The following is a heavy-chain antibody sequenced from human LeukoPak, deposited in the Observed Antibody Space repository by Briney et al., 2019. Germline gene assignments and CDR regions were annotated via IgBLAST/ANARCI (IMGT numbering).Heavy chain of an antibody. Sequence: GGPLRLSCAASGFTFSDYYMSWIRQAPGKGLEWVASINHNGNVNYYVDSVKGRFTVSRDNAKNSLYLQMSNLRAEDTAVYFCARGGGLDVWGQGATVTVSS. CDR3: ARGGGLDV. J-gene: IGHJ6*02. V-gene: IGHV3-7*03. CDR1: GFTFSDYY. CDR2: INHNGNVN. D-gene: IGHD3-16*01.